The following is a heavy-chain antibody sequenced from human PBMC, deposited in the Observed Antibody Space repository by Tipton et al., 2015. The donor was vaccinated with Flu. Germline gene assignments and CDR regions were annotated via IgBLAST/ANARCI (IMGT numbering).Heavy chain of an antibody. CDR2: ISDDGGIT. J-gene: IGHJ4*02. D-gene: IGHD2-15*01. CDR3: AKDQCSGGSCYRSLDY. Sequence: SLRLSCAASGFTFSNYAMHWVRQAPGKGLECVSAISDDGGITHFANSVKGRFTISRDNSKNTLYLQMGGLRAEDMAVYYCAKDQCSGGSCYRSLDYWGQGALVTVSS. V-gene: IGHV3-64*01. CDR1: GFTFSNYA.